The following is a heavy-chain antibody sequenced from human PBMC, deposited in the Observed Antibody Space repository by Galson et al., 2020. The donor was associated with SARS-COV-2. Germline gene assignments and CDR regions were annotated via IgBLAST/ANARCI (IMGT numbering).Heavy chain of an antibody. D-gene: IGHD6-19*01. Sequence: GGSLRLSCAASGFTFDDYAMHWVRQAPGKGLEWVSGISWNSGSIGYADSVKGRFTIARDNAKNSLYLQMNSLRAEDTALYYCATGSKGCGWLPYGMDVWGQGTTVTVSS. V-gene: IGHV3-9*01. J-gene: IGHJ6*02. CDR1: GFTFDDYA. CDR3: ATGSKGCGWLPYGMDV. CDR2: ISWNSGSI.